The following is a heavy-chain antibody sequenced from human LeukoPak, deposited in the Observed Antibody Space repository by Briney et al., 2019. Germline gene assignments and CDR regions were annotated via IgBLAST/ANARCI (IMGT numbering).Heavy chain of an antibody. CDR1: GGTFSSYA. CDR2: IIPIFGTA. CDR3: ARERWDYYDSSPI. J-gene: IGHJ3*02. Sequence: SVKVSCKASGGTFSSYAISWVRQAPGQGLEWMGGIIPIFGTANYAQKFQGRVTITTDESTSTAYMELSSLRSEDTAVYYCARERWDYYDSSPIWGQGTMVTVSS. V-gene: IGHV1-69*05. D-gene: IGHD3-22*01.